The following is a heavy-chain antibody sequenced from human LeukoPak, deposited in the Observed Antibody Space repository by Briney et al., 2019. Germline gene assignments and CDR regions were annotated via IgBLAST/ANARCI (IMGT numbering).Heavy chain of an antibody. D-gene: IGHD3-10*01. J-gene: IGHJ6*02. CDR2: IHYSGST. CDR1: GGSISSYY. V-gene: IGHV4-59*08. Sequence: SETLSLTCTVSGGSISSYYWSWIRQPPGKGLEWIGYIHYSGSTNYNPSLKSRVTISVDTSKNQFSLKLSSVTAADTAVYYCARLKYYYGSGSDYYYGMDVWGQGTTVTVSS. CDR3: ARLKYYYGSGSDYYYGMDV.